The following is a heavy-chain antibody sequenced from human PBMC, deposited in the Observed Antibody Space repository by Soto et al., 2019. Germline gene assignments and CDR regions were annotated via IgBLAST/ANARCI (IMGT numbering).Heavy chain of an antibody. CDR1: GYTFTSYA. Sequence: ASVKVSCKASGYTFTSYAMHWVRQAPGQRLEWMGWINAGNGNTKYSQKFQGRVTITRDTSASTAYMELSSLRSEDTAVYYCAKPHYDFWSGNIVDYWGQGTLVTVSS. CDR2: INAGNGNT. D-gene: IGHD3-3*01. J-gene: IGHJ4*02. V-gene: IGHV1-3*01. CDR3: AKPHYDFWSGNIVDY.